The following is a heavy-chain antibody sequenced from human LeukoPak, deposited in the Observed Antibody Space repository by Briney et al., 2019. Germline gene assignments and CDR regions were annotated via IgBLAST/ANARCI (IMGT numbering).Heavy chain of an antibody. D-gene: IGHD6-19*01. CDR2: IIPIFGTA. CDR3: ARGIAVAGTEFDY. V-gene: IGHV1-69*01. Sequence: SVTVSCKASGGTFSSYAISWVRQAPGQGLEWMGGIIPIFGTANYAQKFQGRVTITADESTSTAYMELSSLRSEDTAVYYCARGIAVAGTEFDYWGQGTLVTVSS. J-gene: IGHJ4*02. CDR1: GGTFSSYA.